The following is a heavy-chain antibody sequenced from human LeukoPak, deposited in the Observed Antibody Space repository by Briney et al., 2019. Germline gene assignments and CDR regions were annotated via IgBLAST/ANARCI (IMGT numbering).Heavy chain of an antibody. D-gene: IGHD5-12*01. J-gene: IGHJ4*02. CDR1: GGSISSYY. CDR3: ARDPGGPVVATIDY. CDR2: MYDTGRT. V-gene: IGHV4-59*12. Sequence: SETLSLTCSVSGGSISSYYWSWIRQPPGKGLEWIGYMYDTGRTNHNPSLKSRVTITVDTSKNQFSLKLSSVTAADTAVYYCARDPGGPVVATIDYWGQGTLVTVSS.